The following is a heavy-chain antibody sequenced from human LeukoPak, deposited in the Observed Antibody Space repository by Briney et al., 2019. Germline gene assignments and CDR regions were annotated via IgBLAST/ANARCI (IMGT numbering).Heavy chain of an antibody. CDR3: ARDTRPGYYYMDV. CDR2: IYTNGST. Sequence: SETLSLTCTVSGGSISSYYWSWIPQPAGKGLEWIGRIYTNGSTNYNPSLKSRVTMSVDTSKNQFSLKLSSVTAADTAVYYCARDTRPGYYYMDVWGKGTTVTVSS. J-gene: IGHJ6*03. V-gene: IGHV4-4*07. CDR1: GGSISSYY. D-gene: IGHD2-15*01.